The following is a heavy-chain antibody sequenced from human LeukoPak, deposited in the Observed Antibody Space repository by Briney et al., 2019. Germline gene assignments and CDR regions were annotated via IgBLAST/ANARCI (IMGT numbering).Heavy chain of an antibody. CDR2: ISAYNGNT. CDR1: GYTFTSYG. Sequence: ASVKVSCKASGYTFTSYGFSWVRQAPGQGLEWMGEISAYNGNTNYAQKLQGRVTMTTDTSTSTAYMELRSLRSDDTAVYYCATGGRYCSSTSCYQRVYYYYGMDVWGQGTTVTVSS. D-gene: IGHD2-2*01. V-gene: IGHV1-18*01. J-gene: IGHJ6*02. CDR3: ATGGRYCSSTSCYQRVYYYYGMDV.